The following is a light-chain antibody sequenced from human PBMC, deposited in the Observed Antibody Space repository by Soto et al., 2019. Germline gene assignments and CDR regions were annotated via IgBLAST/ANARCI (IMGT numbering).Light chain of an antibody. CDR1: QSVSSN. CDR2: GAS. CDR3: QQYNNWPPKQYT. V-gene: IGKV3-15*01. J-gene: IGKJ2*01. Sequence: EIVMTQSPATLSVSPGERATLSCRASQSVSSNLAWYQHKPGQAPRLLIYGASTRATGIPARFSASGSGTECSLTISSLRSEDFAVYSCQQYNNWPPKQYTFGQGTKLEIK.